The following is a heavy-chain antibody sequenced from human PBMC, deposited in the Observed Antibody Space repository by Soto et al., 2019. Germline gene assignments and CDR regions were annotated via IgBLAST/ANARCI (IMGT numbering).Heavy chain of an antibody. CDR2: FSYDGQNK. CDR3: TREWSAVTGTPFDR. CDR1: GFTFSAFG. J-gene: IGHJ3*01. Sequence: QLQLVESGGGVVQPEKSLRLSCEASGFTFSAFGMHWVRQAPGKGLEWVAGFSYDGQNKYYANPVKGRFSISSDNSRNALYLSMDSLRAEDTAMYYCTREWSAVTGTPFDRWGQGTMVIVSS. D-gene: IGHD6-19*01. V-gene: IGHV3-30*03.